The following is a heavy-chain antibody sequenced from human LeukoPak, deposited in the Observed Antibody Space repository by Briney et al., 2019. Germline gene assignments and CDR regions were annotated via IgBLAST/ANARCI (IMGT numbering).Heavy chain of an antibody. J-gene: IGHJ4*02. D-gene: IGHD6-13*01. CDR3: AREGIAAAGTSLTGWCYFDY. V-gene: IGHV6-1*01. CDR1: GDSVSSNSAA. Sequence: SQTLSLTCAISGDSVSSNSAAWNWIRQSPSRGLEWLGRTYYRSKWYNDCAVSVKSRITINPDTSKNQFSLQLNSVTPEDTAVYYCAREGIAAAGTSLTGWCYFDYWGQGTLVTVSS. CDR2: TYYRSKWYN.